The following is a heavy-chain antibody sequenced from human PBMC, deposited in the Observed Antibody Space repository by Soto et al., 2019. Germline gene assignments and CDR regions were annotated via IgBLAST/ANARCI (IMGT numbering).Heavy chain of an antibody. CDR1: GFTFSSYA. D-gene: IGHD3-9*01. CDR3: AREGTIGGLRSPKRD. V-gene: IGHV3-23*01. Sequence: EVQLLESGGGLVQPGGSLRLSCAASGFTFSSYAMSWVRQAPGKGLEWVSGISGSGDSTHYADSVKGRFTISRDNSKNTLYLQMNSLRAEDTAVYYCAREGTIGGLRSPKRDWGQGTMVTVSS. J-gene: IGHJ3*01. CDR2: ISGSGDST.